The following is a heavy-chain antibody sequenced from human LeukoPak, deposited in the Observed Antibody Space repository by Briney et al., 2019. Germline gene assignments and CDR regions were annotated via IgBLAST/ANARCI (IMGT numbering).Heavy chain of an antibody. J-gene: IGHJ3*02. D-gene: IGHD3-22*01. Sequence: PGGSLRLSCAASGFIFADNGMSWARQAPGKGLEWVSSINWNGVSTGYADSVKGRFTISRDNAKNSLYLQMTGPRAGVTALYYCARVGSSAYGDAFDIWGQGTMVTVSS. CDR3: ARVGSSAYGDAFDI. CDR2: INWNGVST. V-gene: IGHV3-20*04. CDR1: GFIFADNG.